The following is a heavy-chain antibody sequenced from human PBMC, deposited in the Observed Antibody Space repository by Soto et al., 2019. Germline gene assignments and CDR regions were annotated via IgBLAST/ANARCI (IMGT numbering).Heavy chain of an antibody. V-gene: IGHV1-69*13. CDR1: GGTFSSYA. Sequence: SVKVSFKASGGTFSSYAVICVRQAPGQGLEWMGGIIPIFGTANYARKFQGRVTITADESTSTAYMELSSLRSEDTAVYYCARGKEQLYWFDPWGQGTLVTVSS. D-gene: IGHD6-13*01. J-gene: IGHJ5*02. CDR3: ARGKEQLYWFDP. CDR2: IIPIFGTA.